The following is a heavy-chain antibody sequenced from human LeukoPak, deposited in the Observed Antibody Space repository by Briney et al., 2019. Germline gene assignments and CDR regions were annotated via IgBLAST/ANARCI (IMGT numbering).Heavy chain of an antibody. D-gene: IGHD3-22*01. CDR1: GGSFSGYY. Sequence: SETLSLTCAVYGGSFSGYYWSWIRQPPGKGLEWIGEINHSGSTNYNPSLKSRVTMSVDTSKNHFSLRLSSVTAADTAVYFCARGTFDGSGYSPADLWGQGTLVTVSS. J-gene: IGHJ4*02. CDR3: ARGTFDGSGYSPADL. V-gene: IGHV4-34*09. CDR2: INHSGST.